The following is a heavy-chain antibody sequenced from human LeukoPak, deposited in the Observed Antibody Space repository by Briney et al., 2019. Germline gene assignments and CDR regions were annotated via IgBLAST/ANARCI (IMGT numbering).Heavy chain of an antibody. Sequence: GGSLRLSCAASGFDFSSNWMHWVRQAPGKRPEWVANMNIDGSERYYADSVKGRFTISRDNARNSVFLQMSGLRVEDTAVYYCARDPVEWELLLDYWGQGTLVTVSS. CDR1: GFDFSSNW. CDR2: MNIDGSER. CDR3: ARDPVEWELLLDY. D-gene: IGHD1-26*01. J-gene: IGHJ4*02. V-gene: IGHV3-7*01.